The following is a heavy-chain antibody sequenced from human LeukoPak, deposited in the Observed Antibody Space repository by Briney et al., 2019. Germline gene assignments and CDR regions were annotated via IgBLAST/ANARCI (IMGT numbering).Heavy chain of an antibody. CDR3: AKGYGVGATHIFDY. V-gene: IGHV3-23*01. D-gene: IGHD1-26*01. CDR2: ISGSGGST. Sequence: AGGSLRLSCAASGFTFSSYGMSWVRQAPGKGLEWVSAISGSGGSTYYADSVKGRFTISRDNSKNTLYLQMNSLRAEDTAVYYCAKGYGVGATHIFDYWGQGTLVTVSS. CDR1: GFTFSSYG. J-gene: IGHJ4*02.